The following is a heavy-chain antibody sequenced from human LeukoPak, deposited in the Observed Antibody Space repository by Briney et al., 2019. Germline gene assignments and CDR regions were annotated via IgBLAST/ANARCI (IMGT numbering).Heavy chain of an antibody. CDR1: GGSISSSNW. J-gene: IGHJ4*02. Sequence: PSGTLSLTCAVSGGSISSSNWWSWVRQPPGKGLEWIGEIYHSGSTNYNPSLKSRVTISVDKSKNQFSLKLSSVIAADTAVYYCARGRWYSSGWYYFDYWGQGTLVTVSS. CDR2: IYHSGST. CDR3: ARGRWYSSGWYYFDY. V-gene: IGHV4-4*02. D-gene: IGHD6-19*01.